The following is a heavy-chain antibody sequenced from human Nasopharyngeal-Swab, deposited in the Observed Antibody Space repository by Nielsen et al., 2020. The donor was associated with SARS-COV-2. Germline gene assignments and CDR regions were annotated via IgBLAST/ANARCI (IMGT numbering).Heavy chain of an antibody. CDR1: GFTFSSYA. CDR2: ISYDGSNK. CDR3: ARDWAHYYGSGALLLWWFDP. V-gene: IGHV3-30-3*01. Sequence: GASLKISCAASGFTFSSYAMHWVRQAPGKGLEWVAVISYDGSNKYYADSVKGRFTISRDNSKNTLYLQMNSLRAEDTAVYHCARDWAHYYGSGALLLWWFDPWGQGTLVTVSS. D-gene: IGHD3-10*01. J-gene: IGHJ5*02.